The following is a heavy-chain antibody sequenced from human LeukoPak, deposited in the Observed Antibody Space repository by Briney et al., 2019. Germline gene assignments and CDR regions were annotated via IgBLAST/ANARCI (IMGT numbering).Heavy chain of an antibody. D-gene: IGHD1-7*01. CDR2: IYHDGSDT. V-gene: IGHV5-51*01. CDR1: GDTFTDTY. J-gene: IGHJ4*02. Sequence: GESLKISCKGSGDTFTDTYIAWVRQMAGKGLEWVGIIYHDGSDTRYCPSFQGQVTISVHHSISTAYLQWTSLKTSDTAMYHCARFLHGNSLDYWGQGTLVTVSS. CDR3: ARFLHGNSLDY.